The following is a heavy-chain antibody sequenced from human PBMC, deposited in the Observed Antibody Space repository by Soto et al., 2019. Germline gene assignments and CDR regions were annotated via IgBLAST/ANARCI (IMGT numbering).Heavy chain of an antibody. V-gene: IGHV1-18*01. D-gene: IGHD2-2*01. J-gene: IGHJ5*02. CDR1: GYTFSNYG. CDR3: ARVVPGAEAWFGP. Sequence: ASVKVSCKTSGYTFSNYGITWVRQAPGQSLEWLGWISLYSDGTNYAQKFQGRVSMTTDTSTTTAYMELRSLRSDDTAVYYCARVVPGAEAWFGPWGQGTLVTVSS. CDR2: ISLYSDGT.